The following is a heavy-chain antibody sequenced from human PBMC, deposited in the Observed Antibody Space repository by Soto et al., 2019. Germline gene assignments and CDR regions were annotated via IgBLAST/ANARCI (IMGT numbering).Heavy chain of an antibody. CDR2: ISYSGST. J-gene: IGHJ4*02. V-gene: IGHV4-61*01. CDR3: VREGVDYYDTSGRSS. Sequence: SETLSLTCTVSGGSVSSGSHYWSWIRQPPGKGLEWIGYISYSGSTNYNPSLKSRLTISVDTSKNQFSLKLSSVTAADTAVYFCVREGVDYYDTSGRSSWGQGTLVTVSS. CDR1: GGSVSSGSHY. D-gene: IGHD3-22*01.